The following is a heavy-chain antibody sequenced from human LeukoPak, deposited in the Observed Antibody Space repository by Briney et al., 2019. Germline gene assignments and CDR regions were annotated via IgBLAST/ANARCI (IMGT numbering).Heavy chain of an antibody. V-gene: IGHV4-34*01. CDR1: GGSFTGYY. J-gene: IGHJ6*03. CDR2: INHSGST. CDR3: ARRRRQRTVQDHYYYMDV. D-gene: IGHD1-1*01. Sequence: SETLSLTCGVHGGSFTGYYWSWIRQPPGKGLEWIGEINHSGSTNYNPSLKSRVTISVDTSKNLFSLKLSSVSAADTADYYCARRRRQRTVQDHYYYMDVWGKGTTVTVSS.